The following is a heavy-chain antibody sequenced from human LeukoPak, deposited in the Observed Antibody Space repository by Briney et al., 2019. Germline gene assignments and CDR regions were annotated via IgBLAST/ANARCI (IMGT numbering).Heavy chain of an antibody. J-gene: IGHJ4*02. CDR1: GFTFSSYA. V-gene: IGHV3-33*08. CDR3: ARAPPYHIMTGYFDY. Sequence: GGSLRLSCAASGFTFSSYAMHWVRQAPGKGLEWVAIIWYDGSNKNYAESVKGRFTISRDNSKNTLYLQMNSLRAEDTAVYYCARAPPYHIMTGYFDYWGQGTLVTVSS. D-gene: IGHD3-9*01. CDR2: IWYDGSNK.